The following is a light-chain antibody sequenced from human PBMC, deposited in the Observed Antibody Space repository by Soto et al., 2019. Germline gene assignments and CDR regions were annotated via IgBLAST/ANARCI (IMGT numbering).Light chain of an antibody. V-gene: IGKV1-39*01. CDR1: QSISSY. J-gene: IGKJ1*01. CDR3: QQSYSTPWT. CDR2: AAS. Sequence: DIPMTQSPSSLSASVGDRVTITCRASQSISSYLNWYQQKPGKAPKLLIYAASSLQSGVPLRFSGSRSGTDFTLTISSLQPEDFASYYCQQSYSTPWTFGQGTKVEIK.